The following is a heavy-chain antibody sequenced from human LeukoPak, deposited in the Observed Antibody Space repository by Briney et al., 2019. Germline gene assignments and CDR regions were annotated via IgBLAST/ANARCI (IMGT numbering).Heavy chain of an antibody. CDR2: INHSGST. CDR3: ARGHVNDYFDY. J-gene: IGHJ4*02. V-gene: IGHV4-34*01. CDR1: GGSFSGYY. Sequence: SETLSLTCAVSGGSFSGYYWSWIRQPPGKGLEWIGEINHSGSTNYNPSLKSRVTISVDTSKKQFSLKLSSVTAADTAVYYCARGHVNDYFDYWGQGTLVTVSS.